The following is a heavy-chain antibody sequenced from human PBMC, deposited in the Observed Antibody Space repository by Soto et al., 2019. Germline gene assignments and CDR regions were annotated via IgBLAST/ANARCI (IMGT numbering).Heavy chain of an antibody. J-gene: IGHJ4*02. CDR1: GFSFSSYA. CDR3: ARGRRVGLAATLDS. Sequence: QEHLVESGGGVAQRGGSLTLSCAASGFSFSSYAMHWLRQAPGKGLECVAVISDAGWEVHYADSVKDRFTISRDNAKDTLFLQMDGLRGDDTAVFYCARGRRVGLAATLDSWGQGTLVTVSS. CDR2: ISDAGWEV. V-gene: IGHV3-33*05. D-gene: IGHD2-15*01.